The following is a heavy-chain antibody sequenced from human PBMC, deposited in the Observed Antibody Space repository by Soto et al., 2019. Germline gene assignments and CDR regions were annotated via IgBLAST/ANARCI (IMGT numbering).Heavy chain of an antibody. Sequence: EVQLVESGGGVVQPGRSLRLSCSASGFTFDDYAMNWVRQAPGKGLEWVSSISWNSGNIVYADSVRGRFTISRDNAKTSLHLQMNSLRAEATALYYCTKGASTSCFSAFYLWGQGTMVTVSS. CDR3: TKGASTSCFSAFYL. D-gene: IGHD2-2*01. CDR2: ISWNSGNI. CDR1: GFTFDDYA. J-gene: IGHJ3*01. V-gene: IGHV3-9*01.